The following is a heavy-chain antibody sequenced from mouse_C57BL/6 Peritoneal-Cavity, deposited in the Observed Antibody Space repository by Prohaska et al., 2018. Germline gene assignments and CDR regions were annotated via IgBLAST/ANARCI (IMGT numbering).Heavy chain of an antibody. CDR3: ARDYGFDY. Sequence: RPGSSVKLSCKASGYTFTSYWMDWVKQRPGQGLEWIGNIYPSDSETHYNQKFKDKATLTVDKSSSTAYMQLSSLKSEDSAVYYCARDYGFDYWGQGTTLTVSS. J-gene: IGHJ2*01. CDR2: IYPSDSET. D-gene: IGHD1-1*01. CDR1: GYTFTSYW. V-gene: IGHV1-61*01.